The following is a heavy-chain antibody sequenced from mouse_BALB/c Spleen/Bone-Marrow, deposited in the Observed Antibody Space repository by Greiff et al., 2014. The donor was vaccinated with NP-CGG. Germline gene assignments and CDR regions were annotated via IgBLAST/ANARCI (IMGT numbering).Heavy chain of an antibody. CDR2: IWSDGST. D-gene: IGHD2-3*01. Sequence: VQLKESGPDLVAPSQSLSITCTVSGFSLTSYGVHWVRQPPGKGLEWLVVIWSDGSTTYNSALKSRLSISKDNSKSQVFLKMNSLQTDDTAMYYCARHDNDGYYLAYWGQGTLVTVSA. CDR3: ARHDNDGYYLAY. V-gene: IGHV2-6-2*01. CDR1: GFSLTSYG. J-gene: IGHJ3*01.